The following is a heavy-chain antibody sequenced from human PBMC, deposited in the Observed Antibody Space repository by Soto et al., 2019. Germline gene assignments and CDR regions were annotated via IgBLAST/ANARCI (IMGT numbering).Heavy chain of an antibody. Sequence: QVQLQESGPGLVRPSETRSLTCTVSGASVSGGYYYWSWIRQPPGKGLEWIAYIDYSGSTNYNPSLKSRVTISVDTSNNRFSLKLSSVTAADTAVYYCARIVQKDGGLLSNYYYGVEVWGQGTTVTVSS. V-gene: IGHV4-61*01. CDR2: IDYSGST. CDR3: ARIVQKDGGLLSNYYYGVEV. D-gene: IGHD3-10*01. J-gene: IGHJ6*01. CDR1: GASVSGGYYY.